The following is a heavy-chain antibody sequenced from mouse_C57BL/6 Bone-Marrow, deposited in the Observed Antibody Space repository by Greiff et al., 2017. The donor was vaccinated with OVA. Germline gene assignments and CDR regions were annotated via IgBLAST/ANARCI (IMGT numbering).Heavy chain of an antibody. CDR3: TTYYSNYFDY. D-gene: IGHD2-5*01. J-gene: IGHJ2*01. Sequence: VQLVESGAELVRPGASVTLSCKASGYTFTDYEMHWVKQTPVHGLEWIGAIDPETGGTAYNQKFKGKAILTADKSSSTAYMELRSLTSEDSAVYYCTTYYSNYFDYWGQGTTLTVSS. CDR2: IDPETGGT. V-gene: IGHV1-15*01. CDR1: GYTFTDYE.